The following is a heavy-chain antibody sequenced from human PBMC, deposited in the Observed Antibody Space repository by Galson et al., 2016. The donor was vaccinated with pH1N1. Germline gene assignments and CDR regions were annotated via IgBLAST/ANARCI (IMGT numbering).Heavy chain of an antibody. Sequence: SLRLSCAASEFSVSSHYMNWVRQAPGKGLEWVSVIYSGGTTKYADSVQGRFTISRDTSTNTLFLHMKSLRLEDTAVYFCARGFGGGWYGDAYDIWGQGAVVTVSS. J-gene: IGHJ3*02. CDR1: EFSVSSHY. V-gene: IGHV3-53*05. CDR2: IYSGGTT. CDR3: ARGFGGGWYGDAYDI. D-gene: IGHD6-19*01.